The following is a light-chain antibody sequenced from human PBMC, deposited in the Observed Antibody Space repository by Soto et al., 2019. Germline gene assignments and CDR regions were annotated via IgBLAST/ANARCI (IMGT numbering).Light chain of an antibody. CDR1: QSLVYRDGNAY. CDR2: KAS. Sequence: DVVMTQSPLSLPVTLGQPASISCRSSQSLVYRDGNAYLNWFQQRPGQSPRRLIYKASRRDSWVPDRFSGSGSGTDCTLQINRVEAEDVGVYYCMQGTHWPPTFGRGTRVEIK. J-gene: IGKJ1*01. V-gene: IGKV2-30*01. CDR3: MQGTHWPPT.